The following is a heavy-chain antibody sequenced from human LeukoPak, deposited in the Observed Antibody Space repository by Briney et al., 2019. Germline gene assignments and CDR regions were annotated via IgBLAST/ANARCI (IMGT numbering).Heavy chain of an antibody. J-gene: IGHJ4*02. Sequence: TGGSLRLSCAASGFTFSTYWMSWVRQAPGKGLEWVANIKQDGSEKYYVDSVKGRFTISRDNAKKSLYLQMNSLRAEDTAVYYCARACYYDTSPRLDYWGQGTLVTVSS. CDR1: GFTFSTYW. D-gene: IGHD3-22*01. V-gene: IGHV3-7*01. CDR3: ARACYYDTSPRLDY. CDR2: IKQDGSEK.